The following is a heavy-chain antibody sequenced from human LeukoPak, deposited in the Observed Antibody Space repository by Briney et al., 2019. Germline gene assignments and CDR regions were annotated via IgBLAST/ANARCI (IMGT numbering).Heavy chain of an antibody. J-gene: IGHJ6*03. CDR2: INHSGST. CDR1: GGSFSGYY. CDR3: ARGVVYYGSGSYYNVYYYYYMDV. Sequence: SETLSLTCAVYGGSFSGYYWSWIRQPPGKGLEWIGEINHSGSTNYNPSLKSRVTISVDTSKNQFSLKLSSVTAADTAVYYCARGVVYYGSGSYYNVYYYYYMDVWGKGTTVTVSS. D-gene: IGHD3-10*01. V-gene: IGHV4-34*01.